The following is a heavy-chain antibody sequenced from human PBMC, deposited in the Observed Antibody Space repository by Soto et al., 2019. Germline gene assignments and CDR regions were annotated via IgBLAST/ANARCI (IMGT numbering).Heavy chain of an antibody. J-gene: IGHJ6*02. Sequence: HPGGSLRLSCAASGFTFSSYAMHWVRQAPGKGLEWVAVISYDGSNKYYADSVKGRFTISRDNSKNTLYLQMNSLRAEDTAVYYCARDRITIFGVVTRYGMDIWGPGTTLTVS. CDR1: GFTFSSYA. V-gene: IGHV3-30-3*01. CDR3: ARDRITIFGVVTRYGMDI. D-gene: IGHD3-3*01. CDR2: ISYDGSNK.